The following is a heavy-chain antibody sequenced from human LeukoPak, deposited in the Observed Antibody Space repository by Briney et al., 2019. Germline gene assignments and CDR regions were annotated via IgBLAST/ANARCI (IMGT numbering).Heavy chain of an antibody. Sequence: PSETLSLTCTVSGGSISSGGYYWSWIRQHPGKGLEWIGYIYYSGSTYYNPSLKSRVTISVDTSKNQFSLKLSSVTAADTAVYYRARANAGITVDYWGQGTLVTVSS. D-gene: IGHD1-14*01. V-gene: IGHV4-31*03. J-gene: IGHJ4*02. CDR3: ARANAGITVDY. CDR1: GGSISSGGYY. CDR2: IYYSGST.